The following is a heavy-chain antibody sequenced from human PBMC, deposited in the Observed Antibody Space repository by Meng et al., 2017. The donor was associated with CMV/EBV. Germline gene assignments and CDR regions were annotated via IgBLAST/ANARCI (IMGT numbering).Heavy chain of an antibody. Sequence: SVKVSCKASGGTFSSYAISWVRQAPGQGLEWMGGIIPILGIANYAQKFQGRVTITADKSTSTAYMELSSLRSEDTDVYYCARASFRFHYYYYGMDVWGQGTTVTVSS. CDR3: ARASFRFHYYYYGMDV. CDR2: IIPILGIA. D-gene: IGHD3-16*02. CDR1: GGTFSSYA. V-gene: IGHV1-69*10. J-gene: IGHJ6*02.